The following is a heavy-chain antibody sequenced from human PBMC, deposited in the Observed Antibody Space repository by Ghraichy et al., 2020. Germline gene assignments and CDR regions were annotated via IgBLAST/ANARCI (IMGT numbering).Heavy chain of an antibody. CDR3: AKEKGGYSSDF. Sequence: GGYLRLSCAASGFTLSSYWMHWVRQAPGKGLVWVSLINTDGSSTTYADSVKGRFTISRDNAKNTLYLQMNSLRAEETAVYYCAKEKGGYSSDFWGQGTLVTVSS. CDR2: INTDGSST. J-gene: IGHJ4*02. D-gene: IGHD5-18*01. CDR1: GFTLSSYW. V-gene: IGHV3-74*03.